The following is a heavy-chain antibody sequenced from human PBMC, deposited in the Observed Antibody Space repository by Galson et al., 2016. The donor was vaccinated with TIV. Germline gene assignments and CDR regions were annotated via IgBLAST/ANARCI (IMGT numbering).Heavy chain of an antibody. D-gene: IGHD3-16*01. J-gene: IGHJ4*02. V-gene: IGHV4-31*03. CDR1: GDSISGDDYF. CDR3: ARAVKVGFCGSVTRYTAYFDR. Sequence: TLSLTCTVSGDSISGDDYFWGWIRQPPGKGLEYIGHIYNTGSSYTNPSLKSRVTTSIDTSKNQFSLQVRSVTAADTAVYYCARAVKVGFCGSVTRYTAYFDRWGQGPLVTVSS. CDR2: IYNTGSS.